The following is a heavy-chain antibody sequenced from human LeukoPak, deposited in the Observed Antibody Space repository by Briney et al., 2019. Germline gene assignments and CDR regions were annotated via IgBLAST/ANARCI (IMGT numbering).Heavy chain of an antibody. V-gene: IGHV3-30*04. Sequence: GGSLRLSCAASGFTFSSYAMHWVRQAPGEGLEWVAVISYDGSNKYYADSVKGRFTTSRDNSQNTLYLQMNSLRAEDTAVYYCASSSSGWYSSGFDYWGQGTLVTVSS. CDR3: ASSSSGWYSSGFDY. CDR2: ISYDGSNK. J-gene: IGHJ4*02. CDR1: GFTFSSYA. D-gene: IGHD6-19*01.